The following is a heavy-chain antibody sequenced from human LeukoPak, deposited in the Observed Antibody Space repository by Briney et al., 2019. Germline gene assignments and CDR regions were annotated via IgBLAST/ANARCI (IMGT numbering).Heavy chain of an antibody. V-gene: IGHV3-30*04. CDR1: GFTFSTYA. D-gene: IGHD1-26*01. J-gene: IGHJ4*02. CDR3: ARVSGNYQFDY. Sequence: GRSLRLSCAASGFTFSTYAMHRVRQAPGKGLECVAVISYDGSNKYYADSVKGRFTISRDNSKNTLYLQMNSLRPEDTAVYYCARVSGNYQFDYWGQGTLVTVSS. CDR2: ISYDGSNK.